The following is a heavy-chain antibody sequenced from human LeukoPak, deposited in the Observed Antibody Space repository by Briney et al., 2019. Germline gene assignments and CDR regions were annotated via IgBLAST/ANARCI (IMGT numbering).Heavy chain of an antibody. CDR3: ARVRRDGYNCLFDY. V-gene: IGHV1-69*04. CDR1: GGTFSSYA. Sequence: GASVKVSCKASGGTFSSYAISWVRQAPGQGLEWMGRIIPILGIANYAQKFQGRVTITADKSTSTAYMELSSLRSEDTAVYYCARVRRDGYNCLFDYWGQGTLVTVSS. CDR2: IIPILGIA. D-gene: IGHD5-24*01. J-gene: IGHJ4*02.